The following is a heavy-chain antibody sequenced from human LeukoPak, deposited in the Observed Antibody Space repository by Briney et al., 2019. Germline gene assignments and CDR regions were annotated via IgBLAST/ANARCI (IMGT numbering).Heavy chain of an antibody. Sequence: GGSLRLSCAASGFTFSSYGMHWVRQAPGKGLEWVAVIWYDGSNKYYADSVKGRFTISRDNSKNTLYLQMNSLRAEDKVVYYCAKDGRSSGWPEVWGQGTLVTVSS. J-gene: IGHJ4*02. V-gene: IGHV3-33*06. D-gene: IGHD6-19*01. CDR1: GFTFSSYG. CDR2: IWYDGSNK. CDR3: AKDGRSSGWPEV.